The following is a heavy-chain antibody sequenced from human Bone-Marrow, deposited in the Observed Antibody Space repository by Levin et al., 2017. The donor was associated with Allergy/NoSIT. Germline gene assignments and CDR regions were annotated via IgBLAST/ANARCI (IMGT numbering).Heavy chain of an antibody. D-gene: IGHD2-15*01. CDR3: ARIIVVVVAATHYYYYYYMDG. CDR2: INHSGST. CDR1: GGSFSGYY. Sequence: SQTLSLTCAVYGGSFSGYYWSWIRQPPGKGLEWIGEINHSGSTNYNPSLKSRVTISVDTSKNQFSLKLSSVTAADTAVYYCARIIVVVVAATHYYYYYYMDGWGKGTTVTVSS. V-gene: IGHV4-34*01. J-gene: IGHJ6*03.